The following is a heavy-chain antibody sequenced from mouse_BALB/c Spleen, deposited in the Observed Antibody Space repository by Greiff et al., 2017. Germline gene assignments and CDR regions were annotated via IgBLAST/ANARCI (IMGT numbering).Heavy chain of an antibody. Sequence: EVKVVESGGDLVKPGGSLKLSCAASGFTFSSYGMSWVRQTPDKRLEWVATISSGGSYTYYPDSVKGRFTISRDNAKNTLYLQMSSLKSEDTAMYYCARRGAYYGTEGYFDVWGAGTTVTVSS. V-gene: IGHV5-6*02. CDR3: ARRGAYYGTEGYFDV. D-gene: IGHD2-10*01. CDR1: GFTFSSYG. CDR2: ISSGGSYT. J-gene: IGHJ1*01.